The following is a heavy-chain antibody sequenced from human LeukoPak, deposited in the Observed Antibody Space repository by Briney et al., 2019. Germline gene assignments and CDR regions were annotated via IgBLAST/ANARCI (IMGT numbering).Heavy chain of an antibody. Sequence: GGSLRLSCAASGFTFSSYAMHWVRQAPGKGLEWVAVISYDGSNKYYADSVKGRFTISRDNSKNTLHLQMNSLRAEDTAVYYCANVLLWFGEFRHFDYWGQGTLVTVSS. CDR1: GFTFSSYA. D-gene: IGHD3-10*01. V-gene: IGHV3-30-3*01. CDR3: ANVLLWFGEFRHFDY. CDR2: ISYDGSNK. J-gene: IGHJ4*02.